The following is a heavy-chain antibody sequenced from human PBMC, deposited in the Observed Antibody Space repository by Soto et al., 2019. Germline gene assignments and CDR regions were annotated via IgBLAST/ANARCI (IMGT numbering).Heavy chain of an antibody. CDR1: GGSISSGDYY. Sequence: PSETLSLTCTVSGGSISSGDYYWSWIRQPPGKGLEWIVYIYYSGSTNYNPSLKSRVTISVDTSKNQFSLKLSSVTAADTAVYYCARDSPLLRFLEWSPLYGMDVWGQGTTVTVSS. J-gene: IGHJ6*02. D-gene: IGHD3-3*01. CDR3: ARDSPLLRFLEWSPLYGMDV. CDR2: IYYSGST. V-gene: IGHV4-61*08.